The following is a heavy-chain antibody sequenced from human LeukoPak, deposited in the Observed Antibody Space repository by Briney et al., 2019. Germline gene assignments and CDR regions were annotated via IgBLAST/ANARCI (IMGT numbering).Heavy chain of an antibody. V-gene: IGHV4-4*07. Sequence: PSETLSLTCTVSGGSISSYYWSWIRQPAGKGLEWIGRIYTSGSTNYNPSLKSRVTISVDTSKNQFSLKLSSVTAADTAVYYCARVLRRVGATVTTNWFDPWGQGTLVTVSS. J-gene: IGHJ5*02. CDR1: GGSISSYY. D-gene: IGHD4-17*01. CDR3: ARVLRRVGATVTTNWFDP. CDR2: IYTSGST.